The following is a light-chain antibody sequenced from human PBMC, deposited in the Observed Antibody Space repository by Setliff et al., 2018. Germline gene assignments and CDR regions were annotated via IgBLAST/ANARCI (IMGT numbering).Light chain of an antibody. CDR2: GNS. V-gene: IGLV1-40*01. CDR3: QSYDRSLSGLV. CDR1: SSNIGAGYD. Sequence: QSALTQPPSVSGAPGQRVTISCTGSSSNIGAGYDVHWYQQLPGTAPKLLMYGNSNRPSGVPDRFSGSRSGTSVSLAITGLQAEDEADYYCQSYDRSLSGLVFGTGTRSPS. J-gene: IGLJ1*01.